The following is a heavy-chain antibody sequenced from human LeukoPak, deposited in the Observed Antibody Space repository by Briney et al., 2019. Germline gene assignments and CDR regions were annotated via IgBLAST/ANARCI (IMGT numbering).Heavy chain of an antibody. Sequence: PSETLSLTCAVYGGSFSGYYWSWLRQPPGKGLEWIGEINHSGSTNYNPSLKSQVTISLDTSKNQFSLKLSPVTAADTAVYYCARVRGYCSGGSCLLYYFDYWGQGTLVTVS. CDR1: GGSFSGYY. CDR3: ARVRGYCSGGSCLLYYFDY. V-gene: IGHV4-34*01. J-gene: IGHJ4*02. D-gene: IGHD2-15*01. CDR2: INHSGST.